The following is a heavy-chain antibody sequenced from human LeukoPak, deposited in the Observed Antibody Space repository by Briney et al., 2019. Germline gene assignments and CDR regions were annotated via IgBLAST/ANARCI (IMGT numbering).Heavy chain of an antibody. CDR3: ARIRYGDYVGFDY. V-gene: IGHV1-2*02. CDR2: INPNSGGT. D-gene: IGHD4-17*01. Sequence: GASVKVSCKASGYTFTGYYMHWVRQAPGQGLEWMGWINPNSGGTNYAQKFQGRVTMTRDTSITTAYMEVSRLRSDDTAVYYCARIRYGDYVGFDYWGQGTLATVSS. CDR1: GYTFTGYY. J-gene: IGHJ4*02.